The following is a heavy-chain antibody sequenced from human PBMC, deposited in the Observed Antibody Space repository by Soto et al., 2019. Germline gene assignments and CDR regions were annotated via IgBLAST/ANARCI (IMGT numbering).Heavy chain of an antibody. CDR3: AKRHYDLPTYWFDS. CDR1: GLTFSRYA. CDR2: ISGSGSTT. J-gene: IGHJ5*01. V-gene: IGHV3-23*01. D-gene: IGHD5-12*01. Sequence: EEQLLESGGGLIQPGGSLRLSCAASGLTFSRYAMSWVRQSAGKGLEWVSAISGSGSTTYYADSEKGRFTISRDNSRDTIALNMNSVKPEDKALDYLAKRHYDLPTYWFDSWVPATLVTVSS.